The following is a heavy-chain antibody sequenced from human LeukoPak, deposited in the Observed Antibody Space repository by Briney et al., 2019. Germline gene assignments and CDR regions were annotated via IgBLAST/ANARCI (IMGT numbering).Heavy chain of an antibody. CDR1: GFTFSYYS. CDR3: ARETIYSDKVIDH. V-gene: IGHV3-48*01. Sequence: PGGSLRLSCAASGFTFSYYSFNWVRQAPGKGLEWLAYISISNNSIYYADSVKGRFTISRDNAKNSLYLQMNSLRVEDTAVYYCARETIYSDKVIDHWGQGTPVTVSS. CDR2: ISISNNSI. J-gene: IGHJ4*02. D-gene: IGHD4-17*01.